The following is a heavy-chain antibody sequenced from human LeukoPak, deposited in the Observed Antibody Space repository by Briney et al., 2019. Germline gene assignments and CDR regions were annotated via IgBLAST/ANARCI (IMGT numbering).Heavy chain of an antibody. CDR3: VRGPGIVVVVAATYFDY. J-gene: IGHJ4*02. Sequence: GGSLSLLHAVPGFTFSIYEMNWARHPPGKGLEWLSYIIRRGSHIYYAASVKGRYTISRDHATISLYLQMNSLRAEDPAVYYCVRGPGIVVVVAATYFDYWGQGTLVTVSS. CDR2: IIRRGSHI. V-gene: IGHV3-48*03. CDR1: GFTFSIYE. D-gene: IGHD2-15*01.